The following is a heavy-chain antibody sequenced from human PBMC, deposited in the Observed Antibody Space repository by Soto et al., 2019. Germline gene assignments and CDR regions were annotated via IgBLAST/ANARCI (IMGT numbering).Heavy chain of an antibody. V-gene: IGHV4-31*03. CDR1: GGSISIGGYY. CDR3: ARQSSYYYASGSYYRPQDY. J-gene: IGHJ4*02. CDR2: ISYSGGT. Sequence: LSETLSLTCTVSGGSISIGGYYWSWIRQHPGRGLEWIGYISYSGGTYYNPSLKSRVTISVDTSKNQFSLKLSSVTAADTAVYYCARQSSYYYASGSYYRPQDYWGQGTLVTVSS. D-gene: IGHD3-10*01.